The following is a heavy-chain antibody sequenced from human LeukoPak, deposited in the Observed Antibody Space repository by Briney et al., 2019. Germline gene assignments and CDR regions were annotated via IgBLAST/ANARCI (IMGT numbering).Heavy chain of an antibody. CDR2: VYYSRSA. V-gene: IGHV4-59*08. Sequence: NPSETLSLTCTVSGGSIRSYYWSWIRQPPGKGLEWIGYVYYSRSANYNPSLKSRVTISVDPSKNQFSLKLNSVAAADTAVYYCARHMYNDTWYDSGTFDYWGQGTLVTVSS. CDR1: GGSIRSYY. D-gene: IGHD1-1*01. J-gene: IGHJ4*02. CDR3: ARHMYNDTWYDSGTFDY.